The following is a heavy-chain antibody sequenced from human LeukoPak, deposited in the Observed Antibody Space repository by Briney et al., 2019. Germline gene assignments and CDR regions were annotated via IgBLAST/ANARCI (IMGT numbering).Heavy chain of an antibody. CDR1: VGSFSGYY. J-gene: IGHJ6*03. V-gene: IGHV4-34*01. Sequence: SETLSLTCAVYVGSFSGYYWSWIRQPPGKGLEWIGEINHSGSTNYNSSLKSRVTISVDTSKNQFSLKLSSVTAADTAVYYCARGYYGSGSHCCHMDVWGKGTTTTVS. D-gene: IGHD3-10*01. CDR3: ARGYYGSGSHCCHMDV. CDR2: INHSGST.